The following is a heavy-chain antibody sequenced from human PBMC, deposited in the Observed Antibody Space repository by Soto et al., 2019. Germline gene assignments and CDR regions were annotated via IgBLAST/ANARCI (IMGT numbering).Heavy chain of an antibody. CDR2: ISAYNGNT. CDR1: GYTFTSYG. CDR3: SGDNFPAAIISYYYYYYMDV. Sequence: ASVKVSCKASGYTFTSYGISWVRQAPGQGLEWMGWISAYNGNTNYAQKLQGRVTMTTDTSTSTAYMELRSLRSDDTAEYYCSGDNFPAAIISYYYYYYMDVWGKGTTVTVSS. J-gene: IGHJ6*03. D-gene: IGHD2-2*01. V-gene: IGHV1-18*01.